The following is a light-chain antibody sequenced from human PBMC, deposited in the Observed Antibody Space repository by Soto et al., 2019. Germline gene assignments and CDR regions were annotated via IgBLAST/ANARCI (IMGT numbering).Light chain of an antibody. Sequence: DVQMTQSPSTLSASVGDRVTITCRASQTISNWLAWYQQKPGKAPRLLIYAASTVESGVLSRFSGSESGTEFTLTITSLQPDDFATYYCQQYNTYWTFGQGTKVEIK. V-gene: IGKV1-5*01. J-gene: IGKJ1*01. CDR1: QTISNW. CDR3: QQYNTYWT. CDR2: AAS.